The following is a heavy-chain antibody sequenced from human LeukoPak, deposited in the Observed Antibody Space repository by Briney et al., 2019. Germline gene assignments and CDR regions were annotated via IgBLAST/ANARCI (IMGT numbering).Heavy chain of an antibody. CDR1: GGSISSYY. CDR2: IYYSGST. CDR3: ARGQLWLQYFDY. J-gene: IGHJ4*02. V-gene: IGHV4-59*01. D-gene: IGHD5-18*01. Sequence: SETLSLTCTVSGGSISSYYWSWIRQPPGKGLEWIGYIYYSGSTNYNPSLKSRVTISVDTSKNQFSLKLSSVTAADTAVYYCARGQLWLQYFDYWGQGTLVTVSS.